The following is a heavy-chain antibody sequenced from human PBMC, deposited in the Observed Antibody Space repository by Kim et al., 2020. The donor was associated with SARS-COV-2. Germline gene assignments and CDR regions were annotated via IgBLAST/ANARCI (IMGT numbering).Heavy chain of an antibody. Sequence: SVKVSCKASGGTFSSYAISWVRQAPGQGLEWMGRIIPILGIANYAQKFQGRVTITADKSTSTAYMELSSLRSEDTAVYYCARVTAMVIGESSGPPDDYWGQGTLVTVSS. D-gene: IGHD5-18*01. V-gene: IGHV1-69*04. CDR3: ARVTAMVIGESSGPPDDY. CDR1: GGTFSSYA. J-gene: IGHJ4*02. CDR2: IIPILGIA.